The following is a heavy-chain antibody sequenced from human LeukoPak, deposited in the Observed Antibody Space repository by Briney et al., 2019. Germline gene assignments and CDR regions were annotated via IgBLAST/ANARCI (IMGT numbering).Heavy chain of an antibody. CDR3: ATSLRYDILTGYFHDAFDI. D-gene: IGHD3-9*01. CDR2: IIPIFGTA. J-gene: IGHJ3*02. V-gene: IGHV1-69*05. CDR1: GGTFSSYA. Sequence: ASVRVSCTASGGTFSSYAISWVRQAPGQGLEWMGGIIPIFGTANYAQKFQGRVTITTDESTSTAYMELSSLRAEDTAVYYCATSLRYDILTGYFHDAFDIWGQGTMVTVSS.